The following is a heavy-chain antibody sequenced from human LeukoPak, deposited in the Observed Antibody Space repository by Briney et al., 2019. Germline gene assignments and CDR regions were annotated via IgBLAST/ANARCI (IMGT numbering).Heavy chain of an antibody. CDR2: IRQDGSEK. D-gene: IGHD3-9*01. CDR3: ARDSLVIKDAFDI. J-gene: IGHJ3*02. V-gene: IGHV3-7*01. Sequence: PGGSLRLSCAASGFTFSSYWMRWVRQAPGKGVEWVANIRQDGSEKYYVDSVKGRFTISRDNAKNSLYLQMNSLRAEDTAVYYCARDSLVIKDAFDIWGQGTMVTVSS. CDR1: GFTFSSYW.